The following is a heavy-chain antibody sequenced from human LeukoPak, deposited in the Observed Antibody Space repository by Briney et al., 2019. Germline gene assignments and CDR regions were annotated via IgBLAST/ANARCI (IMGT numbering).Heavy chain of an antibody. CDR2: IIPIFDTA. CDR1: GGTFSSYA. J-gene: IGHJ4*02. Sequence: ASVKVSCKASGGTFSSYAISWVRQAPGQGLEWMGGIIPIFDTANYAQKFQGRVTITADESTSTAYMELSSLRSEDTAVYYCARALAGELYYFDYWGQGTLVTVSS. V-gene: IGHV1-69*13. CDR3: ARALAGELYYFDY. D-gene: IGHD3-10*01.